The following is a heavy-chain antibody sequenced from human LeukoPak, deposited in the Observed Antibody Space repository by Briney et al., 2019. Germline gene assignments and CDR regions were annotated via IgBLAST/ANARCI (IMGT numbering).Heavy chain of an antibody. CDR3: ARELFSSRGLSTRRYYFDY. J-gene: IGHJ4*02. V-gene: IGHV4-61*08. CDR2: IYYSGST. CDR1: GGSISSGDYY. Sequence: PSETLSLTCTVSGGSISSGDYYWSWIRQPPGKGLEWIGYIYYSGSTNYNPSLKSRVTISVDTSKNQFSLKLSSVTAADTAVYYCARELFSSRGLSTRRYYFDYWGQGTLVTVSS. D-gene: IGHD3/OR15-3a*01.